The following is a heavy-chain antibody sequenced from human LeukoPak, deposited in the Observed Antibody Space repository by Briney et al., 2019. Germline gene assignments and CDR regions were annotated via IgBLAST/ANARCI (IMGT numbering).Heavy chain of an antibody. V-gene: IGHV4-39*01. Sequence: SETLSLTCTVSGGSISSSSYYWGWSRQPPGKGLEWIGSIYYSGSTYYNPSLKSRVTISVDTSKNQFSLKLSSVTAADTAVYYCARHREKSPRHAFDIWGQGTMVTVSS. J-gene: IGHJ3*02. CDR2: IYYSGST. CDR1: GGSISSSSYY. CDR3: ARHREKSPRHAFDI.